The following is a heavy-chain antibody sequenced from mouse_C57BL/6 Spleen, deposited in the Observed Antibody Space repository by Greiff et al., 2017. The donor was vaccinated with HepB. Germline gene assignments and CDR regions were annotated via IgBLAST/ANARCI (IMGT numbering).Heavy chain of an antibody. D-gene: IGHD1-1*01. V-gene: IGHV1-52*01. J-gene: IGHJ2*01. CDR2: IDPSDSET. Sequence: QVQLQQPGAELVRPGSSVKLSCKASGYTFTSYWMHWVKQRPIQGLEWIGNIDPSDSETHYNQKFKDKATLTVDKSSSTAYMQLSSLTSEDSAVYYCARREGHYYGSSGYYFDYWGQGTTLTVSS. CDR1: GYTFTSYW. CDR3: ARREGHYYGSSGYYFDY.